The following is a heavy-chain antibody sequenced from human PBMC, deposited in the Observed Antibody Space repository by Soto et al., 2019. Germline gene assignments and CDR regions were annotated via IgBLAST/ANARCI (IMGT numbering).Heavy chain of an antibody. D-gene: IGHD2-21*01. CDR2: IYYSGST. J-gene: IGHJ3*02. Sequence: LSRTCTVSGGSVRSGSYYWSWIRQPPGKGLEWIGYIYYSGSTNYNPSLKSRVTISVDTSKNQFSLKLSSVTAADTAVYYCARVAAYADAFDIWRQGTMVTVSS. V-gene: IGHV4-61*01. CDR1: GGSVRSGSYY. CDR3: ARVAAYADAFDI.